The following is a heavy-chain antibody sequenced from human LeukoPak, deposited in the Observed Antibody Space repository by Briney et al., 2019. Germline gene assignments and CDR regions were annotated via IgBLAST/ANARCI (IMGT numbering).Heavy chain of an antibody. CDR3: ARDLVSSRATGPWGY. CDR1: GYTFTSYA. V-gene: IGHV1-3*01. CDR2: INAGNGNT. Sequence: GASVKVSCKASGYTFTSYAMHWVRQAPGQRLDWIGSINAGNGNTKYSQKFQGRVTITRDTSASTAYMELSSLRSEDTAVYYCARDLVSSRATGPWGYWGQGTLVTVSS. J-gene: IGHJ4*02. D-gene: IGHD6-13*01.